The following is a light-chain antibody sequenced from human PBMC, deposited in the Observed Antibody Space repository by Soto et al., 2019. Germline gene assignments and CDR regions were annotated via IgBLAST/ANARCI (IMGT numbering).Light chain of an antibody. J-gene: IGLJ1*01. CDR3: NPYVAGGLYV. CDR1: SSDVGIYNY. Sequence: QSALTQPASVSGSPGQSITISCTGTSSDVGIYNYVSWYQQHPGKAPKLVIYDVSNRPSGVSGRFSGSKSGNTASLTISGLQGWGEAGYYCNPYVAGGLYVFRSGTKLTVL. CDR2: DVS. V-gene: IGLV2-14*01.